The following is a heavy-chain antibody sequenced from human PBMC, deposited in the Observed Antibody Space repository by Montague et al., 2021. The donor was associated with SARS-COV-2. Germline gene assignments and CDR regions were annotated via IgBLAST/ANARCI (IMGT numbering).Heavy chain of an antibody. D-gene: IGHD3-3*01. J-gene: IGHJ5*02. CDR2: IYYSGST. Sequence: SETLSLTCTVSGGSISSSSYYWGWIRQPQGMGLEWIGSIYYSGSTYYNPSLKSPVTISVDTTKNQFYLKLSSVTAADAAVYYCASYGNYEFTLFGVVPWGWFDPWGQGTLVTVSS. CDR1: GGSISSSSYY. CDR3: ASYGNYEFTLFGVVPWGWFDP. V-gene: IGHV4-39*01.